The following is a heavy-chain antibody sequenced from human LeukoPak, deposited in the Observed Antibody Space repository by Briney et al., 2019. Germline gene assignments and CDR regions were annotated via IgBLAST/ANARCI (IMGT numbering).Heavy chain of an antibody. D-gene: IGHD3-3*01. V-gene: IGHV3-33*08. CDR2: IWYDGSNK. CDR1: GFTFSSYS. Sequence: GGSLRLSCAASGFTFSSYSMNWVRQAPGKGLEWVAVIWYDGSNKYYADSVKGRFTISRDNSKNTLYLQMNSLRAEDTAVYYCARDLYDFWSGKYFQHWGQGTLVTVSS. CDR3: ARDLYDFWSGKYFQH. J-gene: IGHJ1*01.